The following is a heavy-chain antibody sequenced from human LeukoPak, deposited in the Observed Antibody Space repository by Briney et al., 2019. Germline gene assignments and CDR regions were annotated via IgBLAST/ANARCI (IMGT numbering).Heavy chain of an antibody. CDR3: AKVYSSISGCFDY. CDR1: GFTFSSYA. Sequence: GGSLRLSCAASGFTFSSYAMSWVRQAPGKGLEWVAFIRYDGSNKYYADSVKGRFTISRDNSKNTLYLQMNSLRAEDAAVYYCAKVYSSISGCFDYWGQGTLVTVSS. J-gene: IGHJ4*02. V-gene: IGHV3-30*02. CDR2: IRYDGSNK. D-gene: IGHD6-13*01.